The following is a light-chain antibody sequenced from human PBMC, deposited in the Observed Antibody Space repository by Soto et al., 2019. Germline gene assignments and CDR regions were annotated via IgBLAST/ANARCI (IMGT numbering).Light chain of an antibody. J-gene: IGLJ2*01. CDR3: CSYAGTTTV. CDR1: GSDVGSYNL. CDR2: DVS. V-gene: IGLV2-23*02. Sequence: QSVLTQPASVSGSPGQSITIPCTGTGSDVGSYNLVSWYQQHPGKAPKLLIYDVSKWPSGVYNRFSGSKSGNTASLTISGLQAEDEADYYCCSYAGTTTVFGGGTKLTVL.